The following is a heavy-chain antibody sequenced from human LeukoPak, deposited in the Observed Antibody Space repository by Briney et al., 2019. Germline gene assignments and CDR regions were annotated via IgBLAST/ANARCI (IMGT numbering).Heavy chain of an antibody. Sequence: GGSLRLSCAASGFTLSDYAMYWVRQAPGKGLVWGSRFTADGSSTIYADSVMGRFTVSRDIAKNTLYLQMYSMRAEDRAVYYCARAQMGTPTDCWGQGTLVTVSS. D-gene: IGHD1-14*01. V-gene: IGHV3-74*01. CDR1: GFTLSDYA. CDR3: ARAQMGTPTDC. CDR2: FTADGSST. J-gene: IGHJ4*02.